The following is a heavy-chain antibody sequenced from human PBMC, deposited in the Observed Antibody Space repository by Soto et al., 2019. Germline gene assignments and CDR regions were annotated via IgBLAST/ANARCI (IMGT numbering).Heavy chain of an antibody. CDR1: GFTLCCYW. CDR2: IKLDGSEK. J-gene: IGHJ5*02. Sequence: GGSLRLSCSTPGFTLCCYWESWGPPAPGKGLEWVATIKLDGSEKYYVDSVRGRFTISRDDAKSSLYLQMNSLRAEDTAVYYCVKYYYASGSNWFEPWGRGTLVTVSS. V-gene: IGHV3-7*01. D-gene: IGHD3-10*01. CDR3: VKYYYASGSNWFEP.